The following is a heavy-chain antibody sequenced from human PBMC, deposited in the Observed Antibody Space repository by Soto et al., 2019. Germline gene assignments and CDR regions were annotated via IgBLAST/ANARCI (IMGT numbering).Heavy chain of an antibody. V-gene: IGHV3-23*01. D-gene: IGHD3-10*01. CDR2: VTPSGGAT. J-gene: IGHJ4*02. CDR3: ARGGLGAVRGFDS. Sequence: EVHLLESGGGLLQPGGSLRVSCAASGFTFSTFAMSWVRQTPGKGLEWVSSVTPSGGATYYADSVKGRFTISRDNSRDTLYLQMDSLRAEDTARYYCARGGLGAVRGFDSWGQGALFIVSS. CDR1: GFTFSTFA.